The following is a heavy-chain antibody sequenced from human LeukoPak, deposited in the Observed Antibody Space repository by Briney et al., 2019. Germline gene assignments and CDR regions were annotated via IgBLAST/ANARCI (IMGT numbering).Heavy chain of an antibody. J-gene: IGHJ4*02. CDR1: GGSISSGGYY. V-gene: IGHV4-31*03. CDR2: IYYSGST. Sequence: SQTLSLTCTVSGGSISSGGYYWSWIRQHPGKGLEWIGYIYYSGSTYYNPSLKSRVTISVDTSKNQFSLKLSSVTAADTAVHYCAIGPADQLLLFDYWGQGTLVTVSS. D-gene: IGHD2-2*01. CDR3: AIGPADQLLLFDY.